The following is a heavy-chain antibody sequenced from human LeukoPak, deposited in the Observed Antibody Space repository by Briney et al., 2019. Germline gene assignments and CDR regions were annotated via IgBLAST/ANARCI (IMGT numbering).Heavy chain of an antibody. Sequence: SETLSLTCTVSGGSISSYYWSWIRQPPGKGLEWIGYIYYSGSTNYNPSLKSRVTISVDTSKNQFSLKLSSVTAADTAVYYCARRSAMVRFDYWGQGTLVTVSS. CDR3: ARRSAMVRFDY. V-gene: IGHV4-59*12. CDR1: GGSISSYY. CDR2: IYYSGST. J-gene: IGHJ4*02. D-gene: IGHD5-18*01.